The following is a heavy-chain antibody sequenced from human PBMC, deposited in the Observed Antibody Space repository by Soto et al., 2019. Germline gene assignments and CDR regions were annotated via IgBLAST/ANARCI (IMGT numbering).Heavy chain of an antibody. CDR2: INAGNGNT. J-gene: IGHJ5*02. CDR1: GYTFTSYA. V-gene: IGHV1-3*01. D-gene: IGHD2-2*01. Sequence: ASVKVSCKASGYTFTSYAMHWVRQAPGQRLEWMGWINAGNGNTKYSQKFQGRVTITRDTSASTAYMELSSLRSEDTAVYYCARVGPNRNQPLPSGRWFDPWGQGTLVTVSS. CDR3: ARVGPNRNQPLPSGRWFDP.